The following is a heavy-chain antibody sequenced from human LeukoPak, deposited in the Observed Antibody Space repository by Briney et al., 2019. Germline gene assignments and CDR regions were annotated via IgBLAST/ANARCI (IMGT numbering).Heavy chain of an antibody. D-gene: IGHD3-22*01. CDR3: ARSLIVASEDY. V-gene: IGHV3-11*04. CDR2: ISASGAVP. Sequence: KPGGSLRLSCAASGFRLDSFYMGWIRQVPGKGLDYIALISASGAVPYYAESVKGRFTISRDNAKNSVSLQMNSLSADDTAVYYCARSLIVASEDYWGQGTLVTVSS. CDR1: GFRLDSFY. J-gene: IGHJ4*02.